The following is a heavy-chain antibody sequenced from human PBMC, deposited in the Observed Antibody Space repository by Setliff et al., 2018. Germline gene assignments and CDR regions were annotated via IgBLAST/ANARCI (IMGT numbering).Heavy chain of an antibody. J-gene: IGHJ6*03. CDR2: TYYSGDA. V-gene: IGHV4-39*01. D-gene: IGHD3-10*01. CDR3: ARHVGSRSRGYNYYYYYMDV. Sequence: SETLSLTCTVSGGSISTNTYFWGWIRQSPGKGLEWIGNTYYSGDAYYNPSLKSRVTISVDTSRNQFSLRLSSVTAADTAVYYCARHVGSRSRGYNYYYYYMDVWGKGTTVTVSS. CDR1: GGSISTNTYF.